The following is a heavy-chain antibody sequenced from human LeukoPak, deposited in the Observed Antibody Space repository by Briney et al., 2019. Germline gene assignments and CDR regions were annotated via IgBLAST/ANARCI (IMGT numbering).Heavy chain of an antibody. CDR3: ARQAPLYYYDSSGYPYLD. J-gene: IGHJ4*02. CDR2: IYYSGST. D-gene: IGHD3-22*01. CDR1: GGSISSYY. Sequence: SETLSLTCTVSGGSISSYYWSWIRQPPGKGLEWTGYIYYSGSTNYNPSLKSRVTISVDTSKNQFSLKLSSVTAADTAVYYCARQAPLYYYDSSGYPYLDWGQGTLVTVSS. V-gene: IGHV4-59*08.